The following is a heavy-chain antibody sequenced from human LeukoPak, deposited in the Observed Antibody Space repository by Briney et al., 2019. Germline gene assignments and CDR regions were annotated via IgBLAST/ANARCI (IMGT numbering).Heavy chain of an antibody. CDR3: AKSDSSSWYDPTDY. CDR1: GFTFSSYP. J-gene: IGHJ4*02. V-gene: IGHV3-23*01. D-gene: IGHD6-13*01. Sequence: PGGSLRLSCAASGFTFSSYPMSWVRQAPGKGLEWVSASSGGGASTYYTDSVKGRFTISRDNSKNTLYLQMNSLRAEDTAVYYCAKSDSSSWYDPTDYWGQGTLVTVSS. CDR2: SSGGGAST.